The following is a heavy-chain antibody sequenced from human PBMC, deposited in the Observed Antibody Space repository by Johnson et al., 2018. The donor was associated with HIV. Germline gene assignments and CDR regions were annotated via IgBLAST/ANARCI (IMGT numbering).Heavy chain of an antibody. CDR3: ALGGSWYAFDI. J-gene: IGHJ3*02. Sequence: VQLVESGGGLVQPGGSVRLSCAASEFTVRSNYMHWVRQAPGKGLEWVSVIYSGGSTYYADSVKGRFTISRDNSKNTLYLQMNSLRAEDTAVYYCALGGSWYAFDIWGQGTMVTVSS. CDR1: EFTVRSNY. D-gene: IGHD2-15*01. CDR2: IYSGGST. V-gene: IGHV3-66*01.